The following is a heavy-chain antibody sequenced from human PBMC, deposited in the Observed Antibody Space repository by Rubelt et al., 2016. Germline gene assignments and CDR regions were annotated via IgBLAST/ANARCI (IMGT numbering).Heavy chain of an antibody. V-gene: IGHV4-34*01. D-gene: IGHD1-26*01. CDR3: ARGRMGFHYYYYGMDV. CDR2: INHSGST. CDR1: GGSFSGYY. Sequence: QVQLQQWGAGLLKPSETLSLTCAVYGGSFSGYYWSWIRQPPGKGLEWIGEINHSGSTNYNPSLKSRVTIPVDTSKNHFSLKLSSVTAADTAVYYCARGRMGFHYYYYGMDVWGQGTTVTVSS. J-gene: IGHJ6*02.